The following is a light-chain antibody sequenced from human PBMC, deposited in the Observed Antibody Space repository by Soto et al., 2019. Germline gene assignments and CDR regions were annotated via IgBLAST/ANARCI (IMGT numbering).Light chain of an antibody. J-gene: IGKJ1*01. V-gene: IGKV1-39*01. CDR3: QQYNDYSAWT. Sequence: DIQVTQSPSSLSASVGDGVTITCRTSQSISSKLSWYQQKPGKAPNLLIYAASRLHSGVPSRFSGRGSGTDFTLTISSLRPDDFATYYCQQYNDYSAWTFGQGTKVDIK. CDR1: QSISSK. CDR2: AAS.